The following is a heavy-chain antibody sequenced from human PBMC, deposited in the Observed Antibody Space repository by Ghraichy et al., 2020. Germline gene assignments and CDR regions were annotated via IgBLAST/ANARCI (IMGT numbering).Heavy chain of an antibody. CDR3: AKDRKTTVLRGIDY. D-gene: IGHD4-11*01. V-gene: IGHV3-23*01. J-gene: IGHJ4*02. Sequence: GRSLRLSCAASEFTFSSNAMSWVRQAPGKGLEWVSTISASGGITYYADSVKGRFTISRDNSKNTLYLQMNSLRAEDTAVYYCAKDRKTTVLRGIDYWGQGTLVTVSS. CDR1: EFTFSSNA. CDR2: ISASGGIT.